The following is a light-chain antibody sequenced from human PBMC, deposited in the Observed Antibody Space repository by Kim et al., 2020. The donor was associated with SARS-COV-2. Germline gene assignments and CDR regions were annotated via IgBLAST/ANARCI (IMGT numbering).Light chain of an antibody. CDR2: YDS. J-gene: IGLJ3*02. CDR3: NVWSTGGERPV. Sequence: APGKPARLTCGGSNIGSTSFPWYQQKPPQAPALIIYYDSDRPSGTPERCSGSTAEKTATLTISRVDGGNETEYDSNVWSTGGERPVFGGGTQLTVL. CDR1: NIGSTS. V-gene: IGLV3-21*04.